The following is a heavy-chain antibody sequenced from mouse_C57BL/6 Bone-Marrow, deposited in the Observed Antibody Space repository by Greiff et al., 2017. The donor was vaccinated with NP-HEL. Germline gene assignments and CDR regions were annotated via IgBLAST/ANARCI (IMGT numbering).Heavy chain of an antibody. CDR3: ARGGLRQFAY. CDR1: GYTFTSYW. D-gene: IGHD2-4*01. CDR2: IPPNSGST. J-gene: IGHJ3*01. Sequence: VPLQQPGAELVKPGASVKLSCKASGYTFTSYWMHWVKQRPGQGLEWIGMIPPNSGSTNYNEKFKSKATLTVDKSSSTAYMQLSSLTSEDSAVYYCARGGLRQFAYWGQGTLVTVSA. V-gene: IGHV1-64*01.